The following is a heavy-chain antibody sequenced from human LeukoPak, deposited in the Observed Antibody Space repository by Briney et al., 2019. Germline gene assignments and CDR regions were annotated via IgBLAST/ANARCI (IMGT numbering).Heavy chain of an antibody. J-gene: IGHJ3*02. D-gene: IGHD1-20*01. CDR2: INHSGST. CDR1: GGSISSYY. Sequence: PSETLSLTCTVSGGSISSYYWSWIRQPPGKGLEWIGEINHSGSTNYNPSLKSRVTISVDTSKNQFSLKLSSVTAADTAVYYCARVPRYNRAFDIWGQGTMVTVSS. CDR3: ARVPRYNRAFDI. V-gene: IGHV4-34*01.